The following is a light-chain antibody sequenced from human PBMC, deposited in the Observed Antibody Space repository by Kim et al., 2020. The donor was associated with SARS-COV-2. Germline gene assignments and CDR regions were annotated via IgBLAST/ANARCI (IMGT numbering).Light chain of an antibody. Sequence: RHTTTLTCTWNINSVGNQGAAWLQQHHGHPPKLLFYRDNNRPSGISARFSASRSGSTASLTITGLQPEDEADYYCSAWDSSLSAWVFGGGTQLTVL. CDR1: INSVGNQG. CDR2: RDN. CDR3: SAWDSSLSAWV. V-gene: IGLV10-54*01. J-gene: IGLJ3*02.